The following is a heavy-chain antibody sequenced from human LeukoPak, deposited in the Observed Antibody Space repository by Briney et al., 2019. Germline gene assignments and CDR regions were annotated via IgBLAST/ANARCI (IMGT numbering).Heavy chain of an antibody. V-gene: IGHV3-48*02. CDR3: ARDHDWALDL. CDR1: GFTVSSNY. CDR2: INHNAEMI. Sequence: GGSLRLSCAASGFTVSSNYMSWVRQAPGKGLEWIAYINHNAEMIFYPDFVKGRFTISRDNAKNSLYLQMNALRDEDTAIYYCARDHDWALDLWGQGTLVTVSS. J-gene: IGHJ5*02. D-gene: IGHD3-9*01.